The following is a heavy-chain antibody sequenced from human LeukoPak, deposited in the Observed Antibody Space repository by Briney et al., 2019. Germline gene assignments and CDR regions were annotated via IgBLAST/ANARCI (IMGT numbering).Heavy chain of an antibody. J-gene: IGHJ3*02. Sequence: SETLSLTCTVSGGSISSSSYYWGWIRQPPGKGLEWIGSIYYSGSTYYNPPLKSRVTISVDTSKNQFSLKLSSVTAAGTAVYYCARRGRSFDAFDIWGQGTMVTVSS. CDR3: ARRGRSFDAFDI. V-gene: IGHV4-39*01. D-gene: IGHD5-18*01. CDR1: GGSISSSSYY. CDR2: IYYSGST.